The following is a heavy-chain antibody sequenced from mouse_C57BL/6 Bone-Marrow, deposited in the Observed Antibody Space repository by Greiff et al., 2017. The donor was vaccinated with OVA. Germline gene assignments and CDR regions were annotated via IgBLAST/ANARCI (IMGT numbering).Heavy chain of an antibody. CDR1: GYTFTSYW. V-gene: IGHV1-53*01. J-gene: IGHJ1*03. Sequence: VQLQQPGTELVKPGASVKLSCKASGYTFTSYWMHWVKQRPGQGLEWIGNINPSNGGTNYNEKFKSKATLTVDKSSSTAYMQLNSLTSEDSAVYYCALTTVDLVGYFDVWGTGTTVTVSS. CDR3: ALTTVDLVGYFDV. D-gene: IGHD1-1*01. CDR2: INPSNGGT.